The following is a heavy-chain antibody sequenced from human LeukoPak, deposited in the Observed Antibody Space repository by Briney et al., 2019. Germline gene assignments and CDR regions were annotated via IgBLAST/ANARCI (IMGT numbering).Heavy chain of an antibody. Sequence: PGGSLRLSCAASGFTFDDYAMHWVRQAPGKGLEWVSGISWNGGSIHYADSVKGRFTISRDNAKNSLYLQMNSLRAEDTAVYYCAKWASRPRLDFDYWGQGTLVTVSS. D-gene: IGHD2-2*01. V-gene: IGHV3-9*01. CDR3: AKWASRPRLDFDY. CDR2: ISWNGGSI. J-gene: IGHJ4*02. CDR1: GFTFDDYA.